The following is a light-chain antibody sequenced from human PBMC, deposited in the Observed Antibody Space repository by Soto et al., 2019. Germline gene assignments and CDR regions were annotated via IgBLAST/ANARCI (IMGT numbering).Light chain of an antibody. CDR2: EAS. V-gene: IGKV2-28*01. CDR1: QSLLHSDGYNH. J-gene: IGKJ4*01. Sequence: DIVMTQAPLSLPVTPGEPASISCRSSQSLLHSDGYNHLDWYLQKPGQSPQLLIYEASKRASGVPDRFSGIGSGTDVTLKISRGEAEDVGVYHCMQALHPPPTFGGGTKVEIK. CDR3: MQALHPPPT.